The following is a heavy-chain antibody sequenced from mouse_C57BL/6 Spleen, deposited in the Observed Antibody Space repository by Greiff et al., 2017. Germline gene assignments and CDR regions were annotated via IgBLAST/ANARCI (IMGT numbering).Heavy chain of an antibody. D-gene: IGHD2-5*01. Sequence: QVQLQQPGAELVKPGASVKLSCKASGYTFTSYWMHWVKQRPGQGLEWIGMIHPNSGSTNYNEKFKSKDTLTVDKSSSTAYMQLSSLTSEDSAVYYCARDSNYEGFAYWGQGTLVTVSA. J-gene: IGHJ3*01. V-gene: IGHV1-64*01. CDR3: ARDSNYEGFAY. CDR1: GYTFTSYW. CDR2: IHPNSGST.